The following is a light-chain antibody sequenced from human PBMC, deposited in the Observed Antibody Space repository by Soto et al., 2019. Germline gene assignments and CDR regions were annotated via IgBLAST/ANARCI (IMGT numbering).Light chain of an antibody. V-gene: IGLV2-14*01. CDR2: EVS. CDR1: SSDVGGYNY. J-gene: IGLJ2*01. Sequence: QSALTQPASVSGSPGQSITISCTGTSSDVGGYNYVSWYQQHPGKAPKLMIYEVSNRPSGVSNRVSGSKSGNTASLTISGVHAEDEADYYCSSYTSSGTLVVFGGGTKLTVL. CDR3: SSYTSSGTLVV.